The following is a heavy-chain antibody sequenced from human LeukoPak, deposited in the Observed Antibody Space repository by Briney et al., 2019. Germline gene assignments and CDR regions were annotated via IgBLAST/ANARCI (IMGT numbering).Heavy chain of an antibody. V-gene: IGHV3-74*01. J-gene: IGHJ4*02. Sequence: GGSLRLSCTASGFSFSGHWMDWARQLPGKGLVWVSRISPTGSTTSYADSVKGRFTVSRDNAKNTLYLQVNNLRAEDTVVYYCARGPNSNWSGLDFWGQGTLLTVSS. CDR1: GFSFSGHW. D-gene: IGHD6-6*01. CDR2: ISPTGSTT. CDR3: ARGPNSNWSGLDF.